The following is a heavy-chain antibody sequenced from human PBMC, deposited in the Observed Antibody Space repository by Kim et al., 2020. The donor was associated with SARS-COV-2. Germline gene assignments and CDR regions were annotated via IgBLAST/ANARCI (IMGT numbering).Heavy chain of an antibody. CDR1: GGSISSSSYY. CDR3: AISRRYCSSTSCPGEADY. Sequence: SETLSLTCTVSGGSISSSSYYWGWIRQPPGKGLEWIGNIYYSGNTYYNPSLKSRVTISVDTSKNQFSLKLSSVTAADTAVYYCAISRRYCSSTSCPGEADYWGQGTLVTVSS. D-gene: IGHD2-2*01. J-gene: IGHJ4*02. V-gene: IGHV4-39*01. CDR2: IYYSGNT.